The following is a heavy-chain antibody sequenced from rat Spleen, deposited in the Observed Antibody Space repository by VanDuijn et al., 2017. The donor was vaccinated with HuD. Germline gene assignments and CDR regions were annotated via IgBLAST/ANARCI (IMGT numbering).Heavy chain of an antibody. D-gene: IGHD3-1*01. V-gene: IGHV5-31*01. CDR2: ISNTGGSF. J-gene: IGHJ3*01. CDR3: TTDRAGSSPFVY. CDR1: GFTFSSYW. Sequence: EVELVESGGGLVQPGRSLKLSCVASGFTFSSYWMYWIRQAPTKGLEWIASISNTGGSFSYADSVKGRFIISRDNAKSTLYLQMDSLRSEDTATYYCTTDRAGSSPFVYWGQGTLVTVSS.